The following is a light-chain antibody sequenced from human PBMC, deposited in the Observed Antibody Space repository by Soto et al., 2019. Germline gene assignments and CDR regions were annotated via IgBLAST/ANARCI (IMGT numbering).Light chain of an antibody. CDR3: QQYGSSST. Sequence: IVLTQYPCTLSLSPGERATLSCMASQSVSSSYLAWYQQKPGQAPRLLIYGASSRPTGIPDRFSGSGSGTDFTLTISRLEPEDFAVYYCQQYGSSSTFGQGTRLEIK. J-gene: IGKJ5*01. CDR1: QSVSSSY. CDR2: GAS. V-gene: IGKV3-20*01.